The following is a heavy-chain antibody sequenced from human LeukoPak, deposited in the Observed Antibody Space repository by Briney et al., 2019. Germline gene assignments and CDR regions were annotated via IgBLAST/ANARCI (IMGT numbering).Heavy chain of an antibody. Sequence: SETLSLTCAVYGGSFSGYYWSWIRQPPGKGLEWIGYIYYSGSTNYNPSLKSRVTISVDTSKNQFSLKLSSVTAADTAVYYCARGDGENYDSSGYYYHYWGQGTLVTVSS. V-gene: IGHV4-59*01. CDR1: GGSFSGYY. D-gene: IGHD3-22*01. J-gene: IGHJ4*02. CDR2: IYYSGST. CDR3: ARGDGENYDSSGYYYHY.